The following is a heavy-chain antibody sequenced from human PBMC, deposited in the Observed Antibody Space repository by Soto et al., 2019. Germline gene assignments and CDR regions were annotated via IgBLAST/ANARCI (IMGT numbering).Heavy chain of an antibody. CDR3: AKDLSEDYDSSGYYYQGMDV. J-gene: IGHJ6*02. Sequence: PVGSLRLSCAASGFTFSSYGMHWVRQAPGKGLEWVAVISYDGSNKYYADSVKGRFTISRDNSKNTLYLQMNSLRAEDTAVYYCAKDLSEDYDSSGYYYQGMDVWGQGTTVTVSS. D-gene: IGHD3-22*01. V-gene: IGHV3-30*18. CDR2: ISYDGSNK. CDR1: GFTFSSYG.